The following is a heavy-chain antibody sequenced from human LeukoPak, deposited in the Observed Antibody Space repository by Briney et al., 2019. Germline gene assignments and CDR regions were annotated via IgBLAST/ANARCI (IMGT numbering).Heavy chain of an antibody. D-gene: IGHD3-16*01. CDR1: GFTFTTYA. J-gene: IGHJ4*02. Sequence: GGSLRLSCAASGFTFTTYAMSWVRQAPGKGLEWVSSITGSGSSTYYADSVKGRFTISRDSSKHTLYLQMNSLRAEDTAVYYCAKVRWGSDNALDSWGQGTLVTGSS. CDR3: AKVRWGSDNALDS. CDR2: ITGSGSST. V-gene: IGHV3-23*01.